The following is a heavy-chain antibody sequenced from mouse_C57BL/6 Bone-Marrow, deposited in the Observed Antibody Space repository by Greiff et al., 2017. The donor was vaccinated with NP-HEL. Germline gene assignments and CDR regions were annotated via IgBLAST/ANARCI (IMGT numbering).Heavy chain of an antibody. CDR2: ISSGGDYI. Sequence: EVMLVESGEGLVKPGGSLKLSCAASGFTFSSYAMSWVRQTPEQRLEWVAYISSGGDYIYYADTVKGRFPISRDNARNTLYLQLSSLKSEDTAMYYCTREGGNWDCYFDYWGQGTTLTVSS. CDR1: GFTFSSYA. J-gene: IGHJ2*01. D-gene: IGHD4-1*01. CDR3: TREGGNWDCYFDY. V-gene: IGHV5-9-1*02.